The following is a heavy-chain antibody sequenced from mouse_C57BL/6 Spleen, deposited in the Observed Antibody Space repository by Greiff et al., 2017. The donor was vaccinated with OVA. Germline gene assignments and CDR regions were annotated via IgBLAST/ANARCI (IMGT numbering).Heavy chain of an antibody. V-gene: IGHV1-69*01. CDR3: ARGGVYCRKAMDY. CDR2: IDPSDSYT. Sequence: VQLQQPGAELVMPGASVKLSCKASGYTFTSYWMHWVKQRPGQGLEWIGEIDPSDSYTNYNQKFKGKSTLTVDKSSSTAYMQLSSLTSEDSAVYYCARGGVYCRKAMDYWGQGTSVTVSS. D-gene: IGHD2-1*01. J-gene: IGHJ4*01. CDR1: GYTFTSYW.